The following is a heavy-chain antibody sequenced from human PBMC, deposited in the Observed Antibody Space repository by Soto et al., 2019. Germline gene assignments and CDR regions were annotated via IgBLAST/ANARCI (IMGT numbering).Heavy chain of an antibody. CDR1: GYTFTGYY. D-gene: IGHD6-13*01. CDR2: VNPNSGGT. Sequence: QVQLVQSGAEVKKAGASVKVSCKASGYTFTGYYMHWVRQAPGQGRAWMGWVNPNSGGTNYAQKFQGRVTMTRDTSISTADMERRRLRSDDTAVYYCASDSPIYSSPFDYWGQGTLVTVSS. CDR3: ASDSPIYSSPFDY. J-gene: IGHJ4*02. V-gene: IGHV1-2*02.